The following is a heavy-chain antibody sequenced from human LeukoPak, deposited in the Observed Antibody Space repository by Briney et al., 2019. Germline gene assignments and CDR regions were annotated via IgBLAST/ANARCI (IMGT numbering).Heavy chain of an antibody. V-gene: IGHV3-23*01. CDR2: ISGSSGST. D-gene: IGHD3-3*01. J-gene: IGHJ4*02. CDR1: GFTFSSYA. Sequence: GGSLRLSCAASGFTFSSYAMSWVRQAPGKGLVWVSSISGSSGSTYFADSVKGRFTISRDNSKNTLYLQMNSLRAEDTAVYYCAKDLLPRYDFWSGLTYFDYWGQGTLVTVSS. CDR3: AKDLLPRYDFWSGLTYFDY.